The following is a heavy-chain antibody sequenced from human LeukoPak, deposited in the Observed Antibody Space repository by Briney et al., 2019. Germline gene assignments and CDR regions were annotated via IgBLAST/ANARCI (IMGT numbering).Heavy chain of an antibody. CDR3: ATDTYSYGYYFDY. CDR1: GGSISSYY. D-gene: IGHD5-18*01. Sequence: SQTLSLTCTVSGGSISSYYWSWIRQPAGKGLEWIGRIYSSGSTNYNPSLKSRVTMSVDTSKNQFSLKLSSVTAADTAVYYCATDTYSYGYYFDYWGQGTLVTVSS. CDR2: IYSSGST. V-gene: IGHV4-4*07. J-gene: IGHJ4*02.